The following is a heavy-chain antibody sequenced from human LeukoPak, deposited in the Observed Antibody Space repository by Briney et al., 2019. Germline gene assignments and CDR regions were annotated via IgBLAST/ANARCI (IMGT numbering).Heavy chain of an antibody. J-gene: IGHJ6*04. CDR3: ARARSSVYDILTGYYQRTNYYYGMDV. D-gene: IGHD3-9*01. CDR1: GYTFTSYG. CDR2: ISAYNGNT. Sequence: ASVKVSCKASGYTFTSYGISWVRQAPGQGREGMGWISAYNGNTNCAQKLQGRVTMTTDTSTSTAYMELRSLRSDDTAVYYCARARSSVYDILTGYYQRTNYYYGMDVWGKGTTVTVSS. V-gene: IGHV1-18*04.